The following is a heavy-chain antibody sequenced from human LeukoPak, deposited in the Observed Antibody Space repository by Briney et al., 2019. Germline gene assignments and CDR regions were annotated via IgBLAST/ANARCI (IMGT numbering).Heavy chain of an antibody. J-gene: IGHJ2*01. CDR1: GFNFNDYA. CDR2: ISWNSGTV. D-gene: IGHD2-2*01. Sequence: PGGSLRLSCAASGFNFNDYAMHWVRQAPGKGQEWVSGISWNSGTVAYADSVKGRFTISRDNSKKSLYLQMNSLRAEDMALYYCAKASADWYFDLWGRGTLVTVSS. V-gene: IGHV3-9*03. CDR3: AKASADWYFDL.